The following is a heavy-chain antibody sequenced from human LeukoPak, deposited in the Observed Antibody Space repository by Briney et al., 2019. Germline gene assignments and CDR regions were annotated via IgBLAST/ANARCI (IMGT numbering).Heavy chain of an antibody. CDR1: GFTFSSNF. V-gene: IGHV3-23*01. CDR3: AKGGKWDVTPFDY. D-gene: IGHD1-26*01. CDR2: ISDSGTST. Sequence: PGGSLRLSCAASGFTFSSNFMTWVRQAPGKGLEWVSAISDSGTSTYYTDSVKGRFTISRDNSKNTLYLQVNSLRAEDTAVYYCAKGGKWDVTPFDYWGQGTLVTVSS. J-gene: IGHJ4*02.